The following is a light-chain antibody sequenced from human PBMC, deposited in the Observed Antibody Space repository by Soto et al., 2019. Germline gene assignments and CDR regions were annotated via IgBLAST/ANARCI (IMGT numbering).Light chain of an antibody. V-gene: IGKV3D-20*02. CDR1: QSVSSN. CDR2: GAS. Sequence: EIVMTQSPATLSVSPGERATLSCRASQSVSSNLAWYQQKPGQTPRLLIYGASSRATGIPDRFSGSGSGTDFTLTISRLEPEDFAVYYCQQRSNWPITFGQGTRLEI. J-gene: IGKJ5*01. CDR3: QQRSNWPIT.